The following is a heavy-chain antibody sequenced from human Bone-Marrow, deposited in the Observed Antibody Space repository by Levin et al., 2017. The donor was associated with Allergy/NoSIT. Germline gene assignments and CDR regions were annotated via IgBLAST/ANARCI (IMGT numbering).Heavy chain of an antibody. CDR1: GFTFSSYG. V-gene: IGHV3-33*01. J-gene: IGHJ3*02. CDR3: ARASGWELNAFDI. D-gene: IGHD1-26*01. Sequence: LSLTCAASGFTFSSYGMHWVRQAPGKGLEWVAVIWYDGSNKYYADSVKGRFTISRDNSKNTLYLQMNSLRAEDTAVYYCARASGWELNAFDIWGQGTMVTVSS. CDR2: IWYDGSNK.